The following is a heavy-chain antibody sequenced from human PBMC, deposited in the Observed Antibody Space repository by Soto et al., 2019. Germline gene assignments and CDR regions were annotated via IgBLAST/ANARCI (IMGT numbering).Heavy chain of an antibody. J-gene: IGHJ5*02. CDR2: ISTASSYR. V-gene: IGHV3-21*01. CDR1: GFTFSSYS. D-gene: IGHD3-22*01. CDR3: ARDYKLYSSGYLGELRWFDP. Sequence: GGSLRLSCAASGFTFSSYSMNWVRQAPGKGLEWVSSISTASSYRYYADSVKGRLTISRDNAKNSLYLQMNSLRAEDTAVYYCARDYKLYSSGYLGELRWFDPWGQGTLVTVSS.